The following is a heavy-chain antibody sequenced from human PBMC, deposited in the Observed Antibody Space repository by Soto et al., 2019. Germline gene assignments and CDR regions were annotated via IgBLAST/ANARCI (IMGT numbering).Heavy chain of an antibody. CDR3: VRTYGAGLDF. Sequence: PGGSMRLSCAASGFTFSSYVIHWVRQAQGKGLERVAVISYDGSNKDYADSVKSRFTISRDNSKNTLYLPMNSQRTEDTAVHSSVRTYGAGLDFWVQG. D-gene: IGHD2-8*02. CDR2: ISYDGSNK. CDR1: GFTFSSYV. V-gene: IGHV3-30-3*01. J-gene: IGHJ4*02.